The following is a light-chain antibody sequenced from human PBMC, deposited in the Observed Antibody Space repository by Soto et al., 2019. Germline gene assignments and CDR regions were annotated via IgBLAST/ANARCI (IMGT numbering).Light chain of an antibody. Sequence: QSVLTQPPSVSGAPGQRVTISCTGSGSSIGAPYDVHWYQQLPGAAPKLLIYGNTNRPSGVPDRFSGSKSGTSVSLAITGLQAEDEADYYCNSYTTLSNRVFGTGTKVTVL. CDR1: GSSIGAPYD. J-gene: IGLJ1*01. V-gene: IGLV1-40*01. CDR3: NSYTTLSNRV. CDR2: GNT.